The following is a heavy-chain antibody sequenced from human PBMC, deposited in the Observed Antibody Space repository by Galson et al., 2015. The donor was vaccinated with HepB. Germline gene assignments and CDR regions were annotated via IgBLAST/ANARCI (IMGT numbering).Heavy chain of an antibody. Sequence: SLRLSCAASGFTFSSYAMSWVRQAPGKGLEWVSAISGSGGSTYYADSVKGRFTISRDNSKNTLYLQMNSLRAEDTAVYYCAKCLPSEGIGVVIIYYYYYGMDVWGQGTTVTVSS. CDR2: ISGSGGST. J-gene: IGHJ6*02. D-gene: IGHD3-3*01. CDR3: AKCLPSEGIGVVIIYYYYYGMDV. V-gene: IGHV3-23*01. CDR1: GFTFSSYA.